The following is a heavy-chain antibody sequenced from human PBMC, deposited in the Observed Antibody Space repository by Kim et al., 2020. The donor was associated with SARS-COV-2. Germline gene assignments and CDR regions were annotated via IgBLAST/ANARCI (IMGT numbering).Heavy chain of an antibody. V-gene: IGHV5-10-1*01. CDR1: GYTFTRYC. CDR3: STYDVLTSYFAS. D-gene: IGHD3-9*01. J-gene: IGHJ4*02. Sequence: GESLKISCKGSGYTFTRYCIAWARQMPAKGPEWMGRIDPSDSYTNYSPSFQGHLTISGDKSITTAFMQLSSLNASDTSIYYCSTYDVLTSYFASWGQGTL. CDR2: IDPSDSYT.